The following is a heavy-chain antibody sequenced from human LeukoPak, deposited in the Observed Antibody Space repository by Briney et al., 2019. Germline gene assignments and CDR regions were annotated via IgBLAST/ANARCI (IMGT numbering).Heavy chain of an antibody. CDR2: IRYDGSNK. CDR3: AKQGIGSGYHRSLDY. V-gene: IGHV3-30*02. CDR1: RFTLSSYG. D-gene: IGHD3-22*01. J-gene: IGHJ4*02. Sequence: GGSLTLSCAASRFTLSSYGMHWVRQAAGRGLEGVAFIRYDGSNKYYADSVKGRFTISRDNSKNTLYLQMNSLRAEDTAVYYCAKQGIGSGYHRSLDYWGQGTLVTVSS.